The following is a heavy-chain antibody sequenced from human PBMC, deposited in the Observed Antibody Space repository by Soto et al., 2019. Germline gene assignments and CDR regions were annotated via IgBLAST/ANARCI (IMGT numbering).Heavy chain of an antibody. J-gene: IGHJ4*02. CDR1: GYTFTSYA. CDR2: INAGNGNT. V-gene: IGHV1-3*01. Sequence: QVQLVQSGAEVKKPGASVKVSCKASGYTFTSYAMHWVRQAPGQRLEWMGWINAGNGNTKYSQKFHGRVTITRDTSASTAYMELSSLRSEDTAVYYCARGPGGPDGPGDYWGKGTLVTVYS. CDR3: ARGPGGPDGPGDY. D-gene: IGHD2-15*01.